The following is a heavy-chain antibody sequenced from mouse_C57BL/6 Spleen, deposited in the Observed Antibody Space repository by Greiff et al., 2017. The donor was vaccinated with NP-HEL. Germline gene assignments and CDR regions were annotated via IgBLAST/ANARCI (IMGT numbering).Heavy chain of an antibody. D-gene: IGHD1-1*01. CDR2: ISSGGSYT. V-gene: IGHV5-6*01. J-gene: IGHJ2*01. CDR1: GFTFSSYG. Sequence: EVKLMESGGDLVKPGGSLKLSCAASGFTFSSYGMSWVRQTPDKRLEWVATISSGGSYTYYPDSVKGRFTISRDNAKNTLYLQMSSLKSEDTAKCYCARQGATVSVFDYWGQGTTLTVSS. CDR3: ARQGATVSVFDY.